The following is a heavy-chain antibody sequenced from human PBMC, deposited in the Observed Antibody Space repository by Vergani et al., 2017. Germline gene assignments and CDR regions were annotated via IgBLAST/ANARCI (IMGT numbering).Heavy chain of an antibody. CDR1: GFSFSDHY. V-gene: IGHV3-11*04. CDR3: AREACYSTIYFDH. CDR2: ISNSGNTI. J-gene: IGHJ4*02. Sequence: QVQLVESGGGLVKPGGSLRLSCAASGFSFSDHYTTWIRQAPGKGLEWVSYISNSGNTIEYADSVKGRFSISRDNAKSSLYLQIHSLRVDDTAVYFCAREACYSTIYFDHLGLGTLVTVSS. D-gene: IGHD4-11*01.